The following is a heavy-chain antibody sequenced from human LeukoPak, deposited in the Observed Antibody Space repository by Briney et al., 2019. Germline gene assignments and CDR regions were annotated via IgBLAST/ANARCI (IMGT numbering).Heavy chain of an antibody. CDR1: GFTFSTYW. D-gene: IGHD3-3*01. Sequence: GGSLRLSCAASGFTFSTYWMSWVRQAPGKGLEWVANIKQDGSEKYYVDSVKGRFTISRDNAKNSLYLQMNSLRAEDTAVYYCARVVKGFLEWLSHPGGAFDIWGQGTMVTVSS. V-gene: IGHV3-7*01. J-gene: IGHJ3*02. CDR3: ARVVKGFLEWLSHPGGAFDI. CDR2: IKQDGSEK.